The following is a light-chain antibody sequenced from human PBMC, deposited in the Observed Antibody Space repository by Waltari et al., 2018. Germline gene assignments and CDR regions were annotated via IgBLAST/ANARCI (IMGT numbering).Light chain of an antibody. Sequence: SYDLTPPLSLSVSPGQTPSITSSGSKLGINFVCWHQQKPGQSPLLVIYQNSKRPSGIPERFSGSNSGNAATLTISGTQAMDEADYYCQAWDINTGVFGAGTKVTVL. CDR3: QAWDINTGV. V-gene: IGLV3-1*01. CDR2: QNS. CDR1: KLGINF. J-gene: IGLJ1*01.